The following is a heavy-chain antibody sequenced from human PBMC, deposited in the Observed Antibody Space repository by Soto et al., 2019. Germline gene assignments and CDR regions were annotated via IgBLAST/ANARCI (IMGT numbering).Heavy chain of an antibody. D-gene: IGHD6-6*01. J-gene: IGHJ4*02. CDR3: TTGRFCSSLYFDS. V-gene: IGHV3-15*01. Sequence: EVQLVESGGGLVKPGGTLRVSCAASGITFSNVWMTWVRQAPGKGLEWVGRIKSKTDGGTTDYGAPVRGRFTISRDDSKNTLYLQMNSLKTEDTAVYYCTTGRFCSSLYFDSWGQGTLVTVSS. CDR1: GITFSNVW. CDR2: IKSKTDGGTT.